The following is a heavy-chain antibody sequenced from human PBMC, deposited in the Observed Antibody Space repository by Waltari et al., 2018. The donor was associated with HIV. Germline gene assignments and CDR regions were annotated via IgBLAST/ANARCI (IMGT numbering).Heavy chain of an antibody. CDR3: AKGTLNPLTTDY. Sequence: EVQFLESGGGLVQPGGSLSLSCAGSGFPLSSYAMTWGRQAPGKGLEWVAAIFGDGGSTFYADSVKGRFTISRDNSKNTLYLQMNSLRAEDTAVYYCAKGTLNPLTTDYWGQGTLVTVSS. J-gene: IGHJ4*02. D-gene: IGHD4-17*01. V-gene: IGHV3-23*01. CDR1: GFPLSSYA. CDR2: IFGDGGST.